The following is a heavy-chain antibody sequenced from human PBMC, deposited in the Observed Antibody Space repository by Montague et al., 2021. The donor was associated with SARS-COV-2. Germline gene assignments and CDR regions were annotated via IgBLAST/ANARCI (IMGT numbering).Heavy chain of an antibody. Sequence: SDTLSLTSRVSGDSISTSTWWTWVRQTPGKGLEWIGEIFHSGTINYNPSLKSRVSISVDKSNNQFSLRLSSLIAADTAVYYCATLSRRTAAGTRDYFGLDVWGQGTTVVVSS. D-gene: IGHD6-13*01. V-gene: IGHV4-4*02. CDR1: GDSISTSTW. CDR3: ATLSRRTAAGTRDYFGLDV. CDR2: IFHSGTI. J-gene: IGHJ6*02.